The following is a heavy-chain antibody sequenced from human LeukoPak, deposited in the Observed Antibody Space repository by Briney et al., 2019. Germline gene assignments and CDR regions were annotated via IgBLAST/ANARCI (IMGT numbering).Heavy chain of an antibody. Sequence: ASVKVSCKASGGTFSSYAISWVRQAPGQGLEWMGGIIHIFGTANYAQKFQGRVTITADECTSTAYMELSSLRSDDTAVYYCARVTHVVVPAATYFDYWGQGTLVTVSS. J-gene: IGHJ4*02. D-gene: IGHD2-2*01. CDR3: ARVTHVVVPAATYFDY. V-gene: IGHV1-69*13. CDR2: IIHIFGTA. CDR1: GGTFSSYA.